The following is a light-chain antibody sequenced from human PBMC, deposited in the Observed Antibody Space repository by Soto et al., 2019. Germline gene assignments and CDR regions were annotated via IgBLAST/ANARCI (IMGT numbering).Light chain of an antibody. V-gene: IGKV3-11*01. CDR2: DAS. J-gene: IGKJ1*01. CDR3: QQCNSWPQWT. Sequence: EIVLTQSPATLSLSPGERATLSCRASQSVGTFFAWYQQKPGQAPRLLIYDASNRATGIPARFSGSGSGTDFTLTISSLEPEDFAVYYCQQCNSWPQWTFGQGTK. CDR1: QSVGTF.